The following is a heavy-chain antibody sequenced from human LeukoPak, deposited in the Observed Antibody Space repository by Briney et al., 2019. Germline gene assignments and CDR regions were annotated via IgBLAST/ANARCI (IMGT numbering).Heavy chain of an antibody. V-gene: IGHV4-34*01. Sequence: SETLSLTCAVYGGSFSGYYWSWIRQPPGKGLEWIGEINHSGSTNYNPSLKSRVTISVDTSKNQFSLKLSSVTAADTAVYYCANSGYDPFSFDYWGQGTLVTVSS. J-gene: IGHJ4*02. CDR2: INHSGST. CDR1: GGSFSGYY. D-gene: IGHD5-12*01. CDR3: ANSGYDPFSFDY.